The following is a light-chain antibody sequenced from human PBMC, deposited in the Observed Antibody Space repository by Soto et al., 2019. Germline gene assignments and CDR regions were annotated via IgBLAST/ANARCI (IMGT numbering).Light chain of an antibody. V-gene: IGKV1-9*01. CDR2: AAS. Sequence: IQLTQSPSSLSASVGDRVTITCRASQGISSYLAWYQQKPGKAPKLLIYAASTLQSGVPSRFSGSGFGTDFTLTISSLQPEDFATYYCQQLNSYPLVTFGGGTKVDIK. CDR3: QQLNSYPLVT. J-gene: IGKJ4*01. CDR1: QGISSY.